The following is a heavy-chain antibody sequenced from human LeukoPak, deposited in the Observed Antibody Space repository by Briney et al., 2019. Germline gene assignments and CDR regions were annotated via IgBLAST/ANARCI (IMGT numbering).Heavy chain of an antibody. CDR3: ARLRYYYDSSGYHFFDY. D-gene: IGHD3-22*01. Sequence: ASVKVSCKASGYTFTSYGISWVRQAPGQGLEWMGWISAYNGNTNYAQKLQGRVTMTTDTSTSTAYMELRSLRSDDTAMYYCARLRYYYDSSGYHFFDYWGQGTLVTVSS. CDR1: GYTFTSYG. J-gene: IGHJ4*02. V-gene: IGHV1-18*01. CDR2: ISAYNGNT.